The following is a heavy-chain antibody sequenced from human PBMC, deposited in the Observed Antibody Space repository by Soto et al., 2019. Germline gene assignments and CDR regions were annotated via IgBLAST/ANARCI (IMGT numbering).Heavy chain of an antibody. CDR3: ARGQYCSGTSCYSRNASDI. J-gene: IGHJ3*02. V-gene: IGHV4-4*02. CDR2: IYHSGST. Sequence: SETLSLTCAVSSGSISSNNWWGWVRQPPGKGLEWIGEIYHSGSTNYNPSLKSRVIISVDKSKNQFSLRLNSVTAADTAVYYCARGQYCSGTSCYSRNASDIWGQGTMVIVS. D-gene: IGHD2-2*01. CDR1: SGSISSNNW.